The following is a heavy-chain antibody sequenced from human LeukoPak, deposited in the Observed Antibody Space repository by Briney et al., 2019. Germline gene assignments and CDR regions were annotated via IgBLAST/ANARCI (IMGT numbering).Heavy chain of an antibody. CDR1: GYTFTSYY. CDR3: ARVRGNIAAAGTGDY. Sequence: AASVKVSCKASGYTFTSYYMHWVRQAPGQGLEWMGIINPSGGSTSYAQKLQGRVTMTTDTSTSTAYMELRSLRSDDTAVYYCARVRGNIAAAGTGDYWGQGTLVTVSS. D-gene: IGHD6-13*01. CDR2: INPSGGST. V-gene: IGHV1-46*01. J-gene: IGHJ4*02.